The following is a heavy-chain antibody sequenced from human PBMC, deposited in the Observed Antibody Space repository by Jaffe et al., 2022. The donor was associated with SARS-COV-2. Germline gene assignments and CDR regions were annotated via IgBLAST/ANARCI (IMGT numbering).Heavy chain of an antibody. D-gene: IGHD2-2*01. J-gene: IGHJ3*02. Sequence: QVQLVQSGAEVKKPGASVKVSCKASGYTFTSYGISWVRQAPGQGLEWMGWISAYNGNTNYAQKLQGRVTMTTDTSTSTAYMELRSLRSDDTAVYYCARDPGYCSSTSCPGGAFDIWGQGTMVTVSS. CDR2: ISAYNGNT. V-gene: IGHV1-18*01. CDR1: GYTFTSYG. CDR3: ARDPGYCSSTSCPGGAFDI.